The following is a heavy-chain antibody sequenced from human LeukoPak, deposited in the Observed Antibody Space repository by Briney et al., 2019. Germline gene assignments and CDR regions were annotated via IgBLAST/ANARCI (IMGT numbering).Heavy chain of an antibody. Sequence: KTGGSLRLSCAASGFTFSSYSMSWVRQAPGKGLEWVSSISSSSSYIYYADSVKGRFTISRDNAKNSLYLQMNSLRAEDTAVYYCARDNYYGSGSSLAFDYYYGMDVWGQGTTVTVSS. V-gene: IGHV3-21*01. CDR3: ARDNYYGSGSSLAFDYYYGMDV. CDR2: ISSSSSYI. J-gene: IGHJ6*02. CDR1: GFTFSSYS. D-gene: IGHD3-10*01.